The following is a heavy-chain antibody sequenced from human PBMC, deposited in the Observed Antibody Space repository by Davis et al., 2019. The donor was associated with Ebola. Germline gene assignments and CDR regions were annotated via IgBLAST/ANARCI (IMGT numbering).Heavy chain of an antibody. Sequence: MPSETLSLTCTVSGESVSSFYWSWIRPPPGKGLEWIGYIYNSGSTNYNPSLKSRVTISAETSKNQFSLKLSSVAAADTAVYSCARGKVGATSGWGRGTLVTVSS. V-gene: IGHV4-59*02. D-gene: IGHD1-26*01. J-gene: IGHJ1*01. CDR1: GESVSSFY. CDR2: IYNSGST. CDR3: ARGKVGATSG.